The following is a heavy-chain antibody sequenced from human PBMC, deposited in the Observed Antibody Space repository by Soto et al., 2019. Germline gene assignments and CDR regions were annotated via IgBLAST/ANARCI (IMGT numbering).Heavy chain of an antibody. V-gene: IGHV4-39*01. Sequence: PSETLSLTCTVSGGSIGSSSYYWGWIRQPPGKGLEWIGSIYYSGSTYYNPSLKSRVTISVDTSKNQFSLKLSSVTAADTAVYYCARGVRGVIINYAFDIWGQGTMVTVSS. CDR3: ARGVRGVIINYAFDI. J-gene: IGHJ3*02. CDR1: GGSIGSSSYY. CDR2: IYYSGST. D-gene: IGHD3-10*02.